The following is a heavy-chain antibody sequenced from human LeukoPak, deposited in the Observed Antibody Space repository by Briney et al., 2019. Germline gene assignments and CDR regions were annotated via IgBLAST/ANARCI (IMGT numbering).Heavy chain of an antibody. CDR1: GYTFTRYV. J-gene: IGHJ4*02. V-gene: IGHV1-18*01. CDR3: ARDRNNSSRCFDY. D-gene: IGHD6-13*01. Sequence: ASVKVSCKASGYTFTRYVIRWVRQAAGQGLEWMGWIRAYNGNTNYAQKLQGRVTMTTDTSTSTAYMELRSLRSDDTAVYYCARDRNNSSRCFDYWGQGTLGTVSS. CDR2: IRAYNGNT.